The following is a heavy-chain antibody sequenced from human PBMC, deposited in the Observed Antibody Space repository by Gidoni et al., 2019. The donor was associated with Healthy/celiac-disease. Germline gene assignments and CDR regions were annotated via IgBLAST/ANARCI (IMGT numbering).Heavy chain of an antibody. J-gene: IGHJ4*02. V-gene: IGHV3-30-3*01. D-gene: IGHD6-13*01. Sequence: QVQLVESGGGVVQPGRSLRLSCAASGFTFSSYAMHWVRQAPGKGLEWVAVISYDGSNKYYADSVKGRFTISRENSKNTLYLQMNSLRAEDTAVYYCARDTAAAGPIRFVYWGQGTLVTVSS. CDR1: GFTFSSYA. CDR3: ARDTAAAGPIRFVY. CDR2: ISYDGSNK.